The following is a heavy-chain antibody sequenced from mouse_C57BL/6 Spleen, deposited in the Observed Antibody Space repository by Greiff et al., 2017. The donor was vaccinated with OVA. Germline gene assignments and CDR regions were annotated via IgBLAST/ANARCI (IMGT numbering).Heavy chain of an antibody. Sequence: EVKLQESGPELVKPGASVKIPCKASGYTFTDYNMDWVKQSHGKSLEWIGDINPNNGGTIYNQKFKGKATLTVDKSSSTAYMELRSLTSEDTAVYYCARWDSNFDYWGQGTTLTVSS. CDR1: GYTFTDYN. D-gene: IGHD2-5*01. J-gene: IGHJ2*01. CDR3: ARWDSNFDY. V-gene: IGHV1-18*01. CDR2: INPNNGGT.